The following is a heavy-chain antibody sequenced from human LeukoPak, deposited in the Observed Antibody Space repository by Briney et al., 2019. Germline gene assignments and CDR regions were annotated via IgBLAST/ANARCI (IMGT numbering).Heavy chain of an antibody. CDR3: AKDRDHGNVDYYWVGDV. V-gene: IGHV3-23*01. J-gene: IGHJ6*02. Sequence: GGSLRLSCAASGFTSSSYAMTWVRRPQGKGLGWVSTISGSGGTTYHADSVKGRFTISRDNSKNTLYLQMNRLRAEATAVYYCAKDRDHGNVDYYWVGDVWGQGTTFAVSS. CDR2: ISGSGGTT. D-gene: IGHD3-22*01. CDR1: GFTSSSYA.